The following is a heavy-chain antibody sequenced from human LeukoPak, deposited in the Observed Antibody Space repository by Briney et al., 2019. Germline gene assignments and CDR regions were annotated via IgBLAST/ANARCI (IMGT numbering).Heavy chain of an antibody. D-gene: IGHD5-18*01. V-gene: IGHV1-8*01. CDR1: GYTFTSYD. Sequence: ASVTVSCKASGYTFTSYDINWVRQATGQGLEWMGWMNPNSGNTGYAQKFQGRVTMTRNTSISTAYMELSSLRSEDTAVYYCATLTYSYGPRDPYFDYWGQGTLVTVSS. J-gene: IGHJ4*02. CDR2: MNPNSGNT. CDR3: ATLTYSYGPRDPYFDY.